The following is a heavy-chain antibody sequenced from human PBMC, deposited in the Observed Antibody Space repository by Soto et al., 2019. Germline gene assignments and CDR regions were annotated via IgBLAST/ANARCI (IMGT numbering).Heavy chain of an antibody. D-gene: IGHD2-15*01. CDR2: ISGSGGST. CDR1: GFTFSSYA. V-gene: IGHV3-23*01. CDR3: AKVGCSGGSCLYYFDY. Sequence: EVQLLESGGGLVQPGGSLRLSCAASGFTFSSYAMSWVRQAPGKGLEWVSAISGSGGSTYYADSVKGRFTISRDNSKNTLYLQMNRLRAEDTVVYYCAKVGCSGGSCLYYFDYWGQGTLVTVSS. J-gene: IGHJ4*02.